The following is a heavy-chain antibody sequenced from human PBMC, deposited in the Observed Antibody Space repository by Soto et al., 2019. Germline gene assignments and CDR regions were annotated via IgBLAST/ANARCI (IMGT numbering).Heavy chain of an antibody. D-gene: IGHD3-22*01. V-gene: IGHV3-23*01. Sequence: PGGSLRLSCAASGFTFSSYAMSWVRQAPGKGLEWVSAISGSGGSTCYADSVKGRFTISRDNSKNTLYLQMNSLRAEDTAVYYCAKTDDSSGYYYSYFDYWGQGTLVTVSS. J-gene: IGHJ4*02. CDR3: AKTDDSSGYYYSYFDY. CDR1: GFTFSSYA. CDR2: ISGSGGST.